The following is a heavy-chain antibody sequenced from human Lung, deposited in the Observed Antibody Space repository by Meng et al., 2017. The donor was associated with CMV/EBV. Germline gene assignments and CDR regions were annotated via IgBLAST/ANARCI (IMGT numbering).Heavy chain of an antibody. D-gene: IGHD4-11*01. Sequence: ASXXVSXKGSGYSFTGGYYMHRVRQAPGQGLEWMGWINTKRGGPNYGEKFQGRVTMTRDTSISTVYMEVSRLRPDDTAVYYCARGPTVTRFDYWGQGTLVTVSS. J-gene: IGHJ4*02. CDR1: GYSFTGGYY. CDR2: INTKRGGP. CDR3: ARGPTVTRFDY. V-gene: IGHV1-2*02.